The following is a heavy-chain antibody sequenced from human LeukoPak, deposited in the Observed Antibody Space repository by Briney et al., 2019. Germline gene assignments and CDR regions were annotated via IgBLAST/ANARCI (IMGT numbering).Heavy chain of an antibody. Sequence: SETLSLTCTVSGGSISSGGYYWSWLRQHPGKGLEWIGYIYYSGSTYYNPSLKSRVTISVDTSKNQFSLKLSSVTAADTAVYYCARDWRSFWFDPWGQGTLVTVSS. J-gene: IGHJ5*02. CDR1: GGSISSGGYY. CDR2: IYYSGST. V-gene: IGHV4-31*03. CDR3: ARDWRSFWFDP.